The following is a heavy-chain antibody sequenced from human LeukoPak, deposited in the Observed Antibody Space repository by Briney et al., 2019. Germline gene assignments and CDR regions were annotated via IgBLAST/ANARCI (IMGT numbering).Heavy chain of an antibody. CDR2: IIPILGIA. D-gene: IGHD5-12*01. CDR1: GGTFSSYA. Sequence: SVKVSCKASGGTFSSYAISWVRQAPGQGLEWMGRIIPILGIANYAQKFQGRVTITADKSTSTAYMELSSLRSEDTAVYYCARAPYNTINPNWFDPWGQGTLVTVSS. J-gene: IGHJ5*02. V-gene: IGHV1-69*04. CDR3: ARAPYNTINPNWFDP.